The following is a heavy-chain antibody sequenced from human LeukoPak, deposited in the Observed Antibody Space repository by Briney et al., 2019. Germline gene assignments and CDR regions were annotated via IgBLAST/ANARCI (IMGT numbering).Heavy chain of an antibody. CDR2: IYHSGST. V-gene: IGHV4-38-2*02. D-gene: IGHD6-13*01. J-gene: IGHJ5*02. CDR1: GYSISSGYY. CDR3: ARALIAAAGVDWFDP. Sequence: SETLSLTCSVSGYSISSGYYWGWIRQPPGKGLEWIGSIYHSGSTYYNTSLKSRVTISVDTSKNQFSLKLSSVTAADTAVYYCARALIAAAGVDWFDPWGQGTLVTVSS.